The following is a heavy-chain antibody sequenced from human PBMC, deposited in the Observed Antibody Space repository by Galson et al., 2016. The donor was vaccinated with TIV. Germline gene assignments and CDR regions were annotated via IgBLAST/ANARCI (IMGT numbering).Heavy chain of an antibody. CDR3: ARDASGALKFFDY. CDR2: INAGNGNT. CDR1: GFTFIYYA. J-gene: IGHJ4*02. Sequence: SVKVSCKASGFTFIYYALHWVRQAPGQGLEWMGWINAGNGNTKYSQKFQGRVTITRDTSASTAYMALSSLRSDDTAVYYCARDASGALKFFDYWGQGTLITVSS. V-gene: IGHV1-3*01.